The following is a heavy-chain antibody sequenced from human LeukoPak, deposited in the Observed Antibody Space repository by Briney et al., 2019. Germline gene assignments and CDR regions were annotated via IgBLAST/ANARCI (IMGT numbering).Heavy chain of an antibody. CDR3: ARGQSLSY. CDR1: GYTFTSNY. D-gene: IGHD2/OR15-2a*01. Sequence: ASVKVSCKAFGYTFTSNYMHWVRQAPGQGPEWMGVISPSGGSTTYAQKFQGRVTLTRDMSTSTDYLELSSLRSEDTAVYYCARGQSLSYWGQGTLVTVSS. CDR2: ISPSGGST. V-gene: IGHV1-46*01. J-gene: IGHJ4*02.